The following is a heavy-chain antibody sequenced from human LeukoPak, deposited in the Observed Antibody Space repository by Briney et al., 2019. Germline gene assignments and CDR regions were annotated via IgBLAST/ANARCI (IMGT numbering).Heavy chain of an antibody. CDR3: ARVWAGAFDI. CDR2: IYYSGST. J-gene: IGHJ3*02. CDR1: GGSISSYY. Sequence: SETLSLTCTVSGGSISSYYWSWIRQPPGKGLEWIGYIYYSGSTNYNPSLTSRVTISVDTSKNQFSLKLSSVTAADTAVYYCARVWAGAFDIWGQGTMVTVSS. D-gene: IGHD3-10*01. V-gene: IGHV4-59*01.